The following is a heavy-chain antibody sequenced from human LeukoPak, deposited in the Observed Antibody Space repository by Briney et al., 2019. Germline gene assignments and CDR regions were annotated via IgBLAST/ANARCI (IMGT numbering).Heavy chain of an antibody. CDR3: ANPYYYGSGSFR. CDR1: GFTFSSYG. CDR2: IRYDGSNK. V-gene: IGHV3-30*02. D-gene: IGHD3-10*01. J-gene: IGHJ4*02. Sequence: GGSLRLSCAASGFTFSSYGMHWVRQAPGKGLEWVAFIRYDGSNKYYADSVKGRFTISRDNSKNTLYLQMNSLRAEDTAVYYCANPYYYGSGSFRWGQGTLVTVSS.